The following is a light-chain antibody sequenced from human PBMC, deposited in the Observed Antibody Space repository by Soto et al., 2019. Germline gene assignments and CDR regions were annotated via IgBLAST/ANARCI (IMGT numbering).Light chain of an antibody. Sequence: QSVLTQPPSVSGAPGQRVTISCTGSSSNIGAGYDVHWYQQLPGTAPKLLIYGNSNRPSGVPDRFSGSKSGTSASLAITGLQAEDEADYYCQSYDSSLNVVVFGGGTKRTVL. CDR1: SSNIGAGYD. V-gene: IGLV1-40*01. CDR2: GNS. CDR3: QSYDSSLNVVV. J-gene: IGLJ2*01.